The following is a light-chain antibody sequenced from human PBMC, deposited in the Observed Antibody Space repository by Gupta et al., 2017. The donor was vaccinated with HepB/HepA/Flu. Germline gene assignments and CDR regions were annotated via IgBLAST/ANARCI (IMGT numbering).Light chain of an antibody. CDR1: SLRGNF. V-gene: IGLV3-19*01. Sequence: SSELTQDPDVSVALGQTVRITCQGDSLRGNFASWYQQKPGQAPVLVTYAKNTRPSGIPDRFSGSRLGNTASLTITGVQAEDEADYYCNSRDSRGNHLHYVFGTGTKVTVL. CDR3: NSRDSRGNHLHYV. J-gene: IGLJ1*01. CDR2: AKN.